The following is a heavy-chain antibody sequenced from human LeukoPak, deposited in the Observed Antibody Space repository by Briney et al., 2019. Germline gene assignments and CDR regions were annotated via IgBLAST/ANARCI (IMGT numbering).Heavy chain of an antibody. Sequence: GESLKISCRASGYSFTTYWIGWVRQMPGKGLEWMGVIFPADSDTRYSPSFQGQVTISADKSISTAYLQWSSLKASDTAMYYCASVYSSTSWGYWGRGTLVTVSS. CDR3: ASVYSSTSWGY. J-gene: IGHJ4*02. CDR2: IFPADSDT. D-gene: IGHD6-13*01. V-gene: IGHV5-51*01. CDR1: GYSFTTYW.